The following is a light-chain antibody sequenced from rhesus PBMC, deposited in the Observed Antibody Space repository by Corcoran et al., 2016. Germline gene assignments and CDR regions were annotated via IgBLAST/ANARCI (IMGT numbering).Light chain of an antibody. CDR3: LQHYSYPLT. V-gene: IGKV1-28*03. Sequence: DIQMTQSPSSLSTSVGDTVTITCRASQAMSTYLNWFQQKPGTAPKLRISDASSLESGVPSRFSGSRSGTDFTLTIGSLQPEVFAAYYCLQHYSYPLTFGGGTKVEIK. CDR1: QAMSTY. J-gene: IGKJ4*01. CDR2: DAS.